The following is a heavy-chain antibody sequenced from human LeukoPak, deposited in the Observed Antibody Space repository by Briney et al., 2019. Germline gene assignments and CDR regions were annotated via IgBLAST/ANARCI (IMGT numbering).Heavy chain of an antibody. CDR1: GFTFSNYW. CDR2: IRYDGSNK. CDR3: ARGAYSSGWAYFDH. D-gene: IGHD6-19*01. J-gene: IGHJ4*02. V-gene: IGHV3-30*02. Sequence: PGGSLRLSCAASGFTFSNYWMTWVRQAPGKGLEWVAFIRYDGSNKYYADSVKGRYTISRDNAKNSLYLHMDSLRAEDTAVYYCARGAYSSGWAYFDHWGQGTLVTVSS.